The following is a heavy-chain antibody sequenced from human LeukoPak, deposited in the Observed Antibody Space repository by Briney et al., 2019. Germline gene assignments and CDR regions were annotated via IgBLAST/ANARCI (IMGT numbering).Heavy chain of an antibody. CDR1: GFTFSSYA. D-gene: IGHD3-10*01. CDR3: ARDLSRLVRSGLDY. CDR2: ISGSGGST. J-gene: IGHJ4*02. Sequence: GGSLRLSCAASGFTFSSYAMSWVRQAPGKGLEWVSAISGSGGSTYYADSVKGRFTISRDNSKNTLYLQMNSLRAEDMAVYYCARDLSRLVRSGLDYWGQGTLVTVSS. V-gene: IGHV3-23*01.